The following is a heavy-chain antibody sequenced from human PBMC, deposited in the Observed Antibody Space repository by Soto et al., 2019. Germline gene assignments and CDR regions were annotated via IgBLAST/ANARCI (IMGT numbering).Heavy chain of an antibody. D-gene: IGHD6-13*01. J-gene: IGHJ6*04. V-gene: IGHV3-7*01. CDR1: GFTFSTYW. Sequence: EVQLVESGGGLFQPGVSLRLSCVASGFTFSTYWMSWVSLAPGTGLEWVAPIKQDGSDKYYVDSAKGRFTVSRDNANNALERQMNSLRGDDTAGYYCVRGCGRSSSPNDLDGWGKGTTVTDST. CDR3: VRGCGRSSSPNDLDG. CDR2: IKQDGSDK.